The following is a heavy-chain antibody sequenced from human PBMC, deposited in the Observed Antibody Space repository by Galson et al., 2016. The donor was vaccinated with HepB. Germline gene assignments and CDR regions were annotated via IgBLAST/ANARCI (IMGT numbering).Heavy chain of an antibody. CDR2: MYSDGRT. CDR1: GFSVSDNY. Sequence: SLRLSCAVSGFSVSDNYMSWVRQAPGQGLEWVSLMYSDGRTHYADSAKGRFTISRDNSKNTVFLQMKNLRAEDSAVYFCYSRLGYCRGETCFGRYWGQGTLVTVSA. J-gene: IGHJ4*02. D-gene: IGHD2-15*01. V-gene: IGHV3-53*01. CDR3: YSRLGYCRGETCFGRY.